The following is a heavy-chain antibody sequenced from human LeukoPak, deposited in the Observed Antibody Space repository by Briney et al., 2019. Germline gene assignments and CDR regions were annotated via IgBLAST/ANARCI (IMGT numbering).Heavy chain of an antibody. CDR1: GFTFDDHA. CDR3: ARDAGYGYDRFDY. V-gene: IGHV3-9*01. CDR2: ISWNSGSI. Sequence: GGSLRLSCAASGFTFDDHAMHWVRQAPGKGLEWVSGISWNSGSIGYADSLKGRFTISRDNAKNSLYLQMNSLRAEDTAVYYCARDAGYGYDRFDYWGQGTQVTVSS. D-gene: IGHD5-18*01. J-gene: IGHJ4*02.